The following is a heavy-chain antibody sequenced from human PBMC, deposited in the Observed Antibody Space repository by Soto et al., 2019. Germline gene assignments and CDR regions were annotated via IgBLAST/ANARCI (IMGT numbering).Heavy chain of an antibody. CDR3: ARERSRAVGYPLDY. V-gene: IGHV1-3*01. CDR2: INAGNGNT. CDR1: GYTFTSYA. J-gene: IGHJ4*02. D-gene: IGHD5-12*01. Sequence: QVQLVQSGAEVKKPGASVKVSCKASGYTFTSYAMHWVRQAPGQRLEWMGWINAGNGNTKYSQKFQGRVTITRDTSAITAYMELSSLRSEDTAVYYCARERSRAVGYPLDYWGQGTLVTVSS.